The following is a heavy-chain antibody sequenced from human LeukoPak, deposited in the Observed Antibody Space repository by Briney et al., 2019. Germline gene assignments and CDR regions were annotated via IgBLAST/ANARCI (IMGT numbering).Heavy chain of an antibody. V-gene: IGHV1-2*02. J-gene: IGHJ4*02. CDR1: GYTFTGYY. D-gene: IGHD5-18*01. CDR3: ARGSQLWLEFDY. Sequence: ASVKVSCKASGYTFTGYYMHWVRQAPGQGLEWMGWINPNSGSTNYAQKFQGRVTMTRDTSISTAYMELSRLRSDDTAVYYCARGSQLWLEFDYWGQGTLVTVSS. CDR2: INPNSGST.